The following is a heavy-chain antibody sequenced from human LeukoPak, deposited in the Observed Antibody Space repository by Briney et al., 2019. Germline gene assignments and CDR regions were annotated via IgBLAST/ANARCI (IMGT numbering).Heavy chain of an antibody. Sequence: ASVKVSCKASGYTFNTYGFSWVRQAPGQGLQGMGWISAYNGNTNYAQKLQGRVTMTTDTSTSTAYMELRSLRSDDTAVYYCARDEQPTPFDYWGQGTLVTVSS. J-gene: IGHJ4*02. CDR1: GYTFNTYG. V-gene: IGHV1-18*01. D-gene: IGHD6-13*01. CDR2: ISAYNGNT. CDR3: ARDEQPTPFDY.